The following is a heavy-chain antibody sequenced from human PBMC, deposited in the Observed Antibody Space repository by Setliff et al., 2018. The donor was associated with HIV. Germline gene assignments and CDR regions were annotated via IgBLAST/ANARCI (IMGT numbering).Heavy chain of an antibody. CDR2: IYPGEEFNF. CDR1: GYSFTDYW. D-gene: IGHD2-2*01. V-gene: IGHV5-51*01. CDR3: ARHVTTVATSRFDP. J-gene: IGHJ5*02. Sequence: PGESLKISCKGSGYSFTDYWIGWVRQMPGKGLEWVGFIYPGEEFNFRYSPSFQGQVTISVDRSISTAYLQWRTLKASDSGMYYCARHVTTVATSRFDPWGQGTLVTVSS.